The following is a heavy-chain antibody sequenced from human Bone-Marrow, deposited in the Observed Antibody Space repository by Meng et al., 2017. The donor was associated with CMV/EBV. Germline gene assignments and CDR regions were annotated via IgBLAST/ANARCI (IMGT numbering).Heavy chain of an antibody. CDR2: ISGSGGST. J-gene: IGHJ6*02. CDR1: GFTFSSYA. D-gene: IGHD2-2*01. CDR3: AKDIGYCSSTSCPYYGMDV. Sequence: GESLKISCAASGFTFSSYAMSWVRQAPGKGLEWVSAISGSGGSTYYADSVKGRFTIFRDNAKNSLYLQMNSLRAEDTALYYCAKDIGYCSSTSCPYYGMDVWGQGTTVTVSS. V-gene: IGHV3-23*01.